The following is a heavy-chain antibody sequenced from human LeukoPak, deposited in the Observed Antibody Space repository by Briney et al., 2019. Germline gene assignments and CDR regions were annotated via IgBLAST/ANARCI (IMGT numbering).Heavy chain of an antibody. D-gene: IGHD3-10*01. CDR3: ARGVREKNRGFLLYYYYYYMDV. Sequence: PSETLSLTCTVSGGSTSGYYWSWIRQPPGKGLEWIGYIYYSGSTNYNPSLKSRVTISVDTSKNQFSLNLSSVTAADTAVYYCARGVREKNRGFLLYYYYYYMDVWGKGTTVAISS. V-gene: IGHV4-59*01. J-gene: IGHJ6*03. CDR1: GGSTSGYY. CDR2: IYYSGST.